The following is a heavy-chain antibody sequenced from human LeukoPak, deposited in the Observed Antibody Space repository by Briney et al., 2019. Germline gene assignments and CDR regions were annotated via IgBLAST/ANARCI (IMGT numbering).Heavy chain of an antibody. CDR1: GFTFSSYS. V-gene: IGHV3-21*01. Sequence: GGSLRLSCAASGFTFSSYSMNWVRQAPGKGLEWVSSISSSSSYIYYADSVKGRFTISRDNAKNSLYLQMNSLRAEDTAVYYCAASRPYSGDDAFDICCQGTMVTVSS. D-gene: IGHD5-12*01. J-gene: IGHJ3*02. CDR2: ISSSSSYI. CDR3: AASRPYSGDDAFDI.